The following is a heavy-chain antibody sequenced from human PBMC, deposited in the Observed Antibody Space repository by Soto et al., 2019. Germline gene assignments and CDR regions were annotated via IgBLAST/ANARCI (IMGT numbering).Heavy chain of an antibody. Sequence: SETLSLTCTVSGDSIGRGGYYWTWIRQHPGKGLEWIAYIYTTGSTYYNPSLKSRVGISVDTSKNQFSLKLSSVTAADTAVYYCARGIPVSGSFDYWGQATLVTVS. V-gene: IGHV4-31*03. CDR2: IYTTGST. CDR1: GDSIGRGGYY. CDR3: ARGIPVSGSFDY. J-gene: IGHJ4*02. D-gene: IGHD6-19*01.